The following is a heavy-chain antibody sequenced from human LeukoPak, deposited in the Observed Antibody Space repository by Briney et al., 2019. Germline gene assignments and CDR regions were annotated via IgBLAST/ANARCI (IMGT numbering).Heavy chain of an antibody. J-gene: IGHJ4*02. D-gene: IGHD3-10*01. CDR1: GYSISNGYY. CDR2: IYQRGST. V-gene: IGHV4-38-2*02. CDR3: CRGDFSMGRGGLIPLAYYLDY. Sequence: SETLSLTCSVSGYSISNGYYWGWIRQPPGRGLEWIGIIYQRGSTYYNPSLKSRVTISVHTSKNQFSLKLSSVTAADTAVYYFCRGDFSMGRGGLIPLAYYLDYRGQGTLVTVSS.